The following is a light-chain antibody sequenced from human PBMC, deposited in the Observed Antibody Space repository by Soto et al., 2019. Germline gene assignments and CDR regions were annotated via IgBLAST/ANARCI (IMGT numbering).Light chain of an antibody. Sequence: DIQMTQSPSSVSASVGDRVTISCRASQGISSWLAWYQQKPGRAPKLLIYDASNLEAGVPSRFRGSGSGTDFTFTISRLQPEDIATYYCHQYENLPTFGQGTRLEI. CDR3: HQYENLPT. CDR2: DAS. V-gene: IGKV1-33*01. CDR1: QGISSW. J-gene: IGKJ5*01.